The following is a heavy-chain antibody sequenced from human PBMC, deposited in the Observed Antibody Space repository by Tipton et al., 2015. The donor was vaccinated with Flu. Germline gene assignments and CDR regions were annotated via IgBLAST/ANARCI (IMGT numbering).Heavy chain of an antibody. Sequence: VQLVQSGAEVKKPGESLKISCKGSGYSFTSYWIGWVRQMPGKGLEWMGIIYPGDSDTRYSPSFHGQVTISADKSISTAYLQWSGLKSSDAAMYYGARLVATTNYKFCFDCRGQGTLVTVSS. CDR1: GYSFTSYW. J-gene: IGHJ4*02. CDR3: ARLVATTNYKFCFDC. CDR2: IYPGDSDT. D-gene: IGHD5-12*01. V-gene: IGHV5-51*01.